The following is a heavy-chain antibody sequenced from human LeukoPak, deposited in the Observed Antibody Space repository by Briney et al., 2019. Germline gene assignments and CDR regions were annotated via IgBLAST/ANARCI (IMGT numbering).Heavy chain of an antibody. D-gene: IGHD3-22*01. CDR1: GFTFSSYW. J-gene: IGHJ3*02. V-gene: IGHV3-74*01. CDR3: ARGRRFYDSSGYYLRAGPDAFDI. Sequence: PGGSLRLSCTASGFTFSSYWLHWVRQAPGKGLLWVSRINSDGSGTIYADSVKGRFTISRDNAKNTLFLQMNSLRAEDTAVYYCARGRRFYDSSGYYLRAGPDAFDIWGQGAMVTVSS. CDR2: INSDGSGT.